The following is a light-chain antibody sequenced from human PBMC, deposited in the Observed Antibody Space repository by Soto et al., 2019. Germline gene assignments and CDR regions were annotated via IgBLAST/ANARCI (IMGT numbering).Light chain of an antibody. J-gene: IGLJ1*01. Sequence: SVLTQPRSVSGSPGQSVTISCTGTSSDVGGYNYVSWYQQHPGKAPKFMIYDVSKRPSGVPDRFSGSKSGNTASLTISGLQAEDEADYYCCSYAGSYPYVFGTGTKVTVL. CDR1: SSDVGGYNY. CDR2: DVS. V-gene: IGLV2-11*01. CDR3: CSYAGSYPYV.